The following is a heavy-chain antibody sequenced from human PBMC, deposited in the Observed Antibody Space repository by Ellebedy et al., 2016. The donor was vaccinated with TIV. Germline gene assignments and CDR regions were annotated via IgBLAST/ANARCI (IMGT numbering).Heavy chain of an antibody. Sequence: GESLKISCAASGFTFSNFPMNWVRQGPGKGLEWMATISGDGTGKYHADSVKGRFTISRDNSKDTLYLQMNSLRPEDTAMYYCARENYSGSDILAAYDVWGQGTMVTVSS. D-gene: IGHD5-12*01. CDR1: GFTFSNFP. CDR2: ISGDGTGK. CDR3: ARENYSGSDILAAYDV. V-gene: IGHV3-30*04. J-gene: IGHJ3*01.